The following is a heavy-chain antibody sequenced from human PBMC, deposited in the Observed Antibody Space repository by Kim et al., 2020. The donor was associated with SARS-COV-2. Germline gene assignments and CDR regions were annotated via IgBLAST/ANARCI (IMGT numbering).Heavy chain of an antibody. CDR1: GFTFDDYA. CDR2: ISWNSGSI. CDR3: AKDGYYYYGMDV. Sequence: GGSLRLSCAASGFTFDDYAMHWVRQAPGKGLEWVSGISWNSGSICYADSVKGRFTISRDNAKNSLYLQMNSLRAEDTALYYCAKDGYYYYGMDVWGQGTTVTVSS. J-gene: IGHJ6*02. V-gene: IGHV3-9*01.